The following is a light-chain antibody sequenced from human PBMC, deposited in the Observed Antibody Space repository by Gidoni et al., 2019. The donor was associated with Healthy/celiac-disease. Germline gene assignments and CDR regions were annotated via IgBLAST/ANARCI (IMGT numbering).Light chain of an antibody. CDR1: SSDVGGYNY. Sequence: QSALTQPASVSGAPGQSITISCTGTSSDVGGYNYVSWYKQHPGKAPKLMIYDVSNRPSGVSNRFSGSKSGNTASLTISGLQAEDAADYYCSSYTSSRPVFGGGTKLTVL. CDR2: DVS. CDR3: SSYTSSRPV. J-gene: IGLJ2*01. V-gene: IGLV2-14*01.